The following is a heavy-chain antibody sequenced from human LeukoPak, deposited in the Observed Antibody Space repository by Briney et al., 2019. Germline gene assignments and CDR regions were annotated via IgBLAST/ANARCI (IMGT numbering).Heavy chain of an antibody. CDR2: ISGSSSYI. D-gene: IGHD2-15*01. CDR3: ARDQGVYCSGGSCTAFDI. J-gene: IGHJ3*02. Sequence: GGSLRLSCAASGFTFSSYGMSWVRQAPGKGLEWVSSISGSSSYIYYTDSVKGRFTISRDNAKNSLYLQMNSLRAEDTAVYYCARDQGVYCSGGSCTAFDIWGQGTMVTVSS. CDR1: GFTFSSYG. V-gene: IGHV3-21*01.